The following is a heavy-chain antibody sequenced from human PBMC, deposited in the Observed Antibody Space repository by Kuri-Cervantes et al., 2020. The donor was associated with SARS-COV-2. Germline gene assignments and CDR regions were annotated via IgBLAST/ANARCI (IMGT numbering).Heavy chain of an antibody. CDR1: GYTFTSYY. V-gene: IGHV1-46*01. CDR2: INPSGGNT. CDR3: AREEVVVAATHYYYYYYMDV. D-gene: IGHD2-15*01. Sequence: ASVKVSCRASGYTFTSYYMHWVRQAPGQGLEWMGIINPSGGNTGYAQKFQGRVAMTRNTSISTAYMELSSLRSEDTAVYYCAREEVVVAATHYYYYYYMDVWGKGTTVTVSS. J-gene: IGHJ6*03.